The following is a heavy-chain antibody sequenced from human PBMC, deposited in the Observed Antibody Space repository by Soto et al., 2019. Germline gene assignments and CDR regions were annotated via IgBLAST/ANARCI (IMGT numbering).Heavy chain of an antibody. CDR3: ARGGYYDKVWGKMNYYGLDV. V-gene: IGHV1-18*01. CDR2: ISAYNDYT. J-gene: IGHJ6*02. D-gene: IGHD3-16*01. CDR1: GYTFIRYG. Sequence: QVRLVQSAAEVKKPGASVKVSCKASGYTFIRYGITWVRQAPGQGLEWMGWISAYNDYTNYAQKLQGRVTMTTDTSTSTVYMVLRSLRSDDTAVYYCARGGYYDKVWGKMNYYGLDVWGQGTTVTVSS.